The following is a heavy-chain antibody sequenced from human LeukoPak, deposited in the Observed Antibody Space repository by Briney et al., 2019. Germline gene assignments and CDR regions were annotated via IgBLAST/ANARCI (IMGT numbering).Heavy chain of an antibody. CDR3: TYYYDSSGYRIDAFDI. J-gene: IGHJ3*02. Sequence: GGSLRLSCAASGFTFSSYAMSWVRQAPGKGLEWVSAISGSGGSTYYADSVKGRFTISRDNSKNTLYLQMNSLRAEDTAVYYCTYYYDSSGYRIDAFDIWGQGTMVTVSS. CDR1: GFTFSSYA. CDR2: ISGSGGST. D-gene: IGHD3-22*01. V-gene: IGHV3-23*01.